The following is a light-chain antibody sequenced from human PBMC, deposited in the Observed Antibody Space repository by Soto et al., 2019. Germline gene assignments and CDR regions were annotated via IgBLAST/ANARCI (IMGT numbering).Light chain of an antibody. CDR3: KSYAGSNTYV. J-gene: IGLJ1*01. Sequence: QSVLTQPASVSGSPGQSITISCTVTSSDVGDYNYVSWYQKHPGKAPKLMIYEVTNRPSGVSNRFSGSKSGNTASLTISGLQAADEADYFCKSYAGSNTYVFGSGTKVTVL. V-gene: IGLV2-14*01. CDR1: SSDVGDYNY. CDR2: EVT.